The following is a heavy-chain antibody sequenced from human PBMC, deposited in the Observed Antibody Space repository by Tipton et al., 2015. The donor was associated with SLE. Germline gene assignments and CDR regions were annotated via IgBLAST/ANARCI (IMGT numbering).Heavy chain of an antibody. D-gene: IGHD3-16*01. Sequence: SLRLSCAASGFTFDSYEMNWVRQAPGKGLEWVANIKQDGSEKYYVDSVKGRFTISRDNAKNSLYLQMNSLRAEDTAVYYCALLLRGSYSLDYWGQGTLVTVSS. V-gene: IGHV3-7*01. CDR1: GFTFDSYE. CDR3: ALLLRGSYSLDY. CDR2: IKQDGSEK. J-gene: IGHJ4*02.